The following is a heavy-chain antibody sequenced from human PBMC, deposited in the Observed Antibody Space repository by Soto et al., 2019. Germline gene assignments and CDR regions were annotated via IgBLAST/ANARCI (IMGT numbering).Heavy chain of an antibody. CDR2: INPNSGGT. Sequence: ASVKVSCKASGNTFTGYYMHWVRQAPGQGLEWMGWINPNSGGTNYAQKFQGWVTMTRDTSISTAYMELSRLRSDDTAVYYCARVNRYSSSDGSGMDVWGQGTTVTVSS. J-gene: IGHJ6*02. V-gene: IGHV1-2*04. CDR3: ARVNRYSSSDGSGMDV. D-gene: IGHD6-13*01. CDR1: GNTFTGYY.